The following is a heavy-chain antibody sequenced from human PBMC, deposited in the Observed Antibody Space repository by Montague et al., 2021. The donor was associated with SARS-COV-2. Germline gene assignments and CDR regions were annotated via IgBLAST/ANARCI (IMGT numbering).Heavy chain of an antibody. J-gene: IGHJ6*02. Sequence: SETLSLTCTVSGGSISSSSYYWGWIRQPPGKGLAWIGSIYYSRSNYYNPSLKSRVTISVDTSKNQFSLKLSSVTAADTAVYYCARHYGVVVPAAIYYYYGMDVWGQGTTVTVSS. D-gene: IGHD2-2*02. CDR2: IYYSRSN. CDR3: ARHYGVVVPAAIYYYYGMDV. V-gene: IGHV4-39*01. CDR1: GGSISSSSYY.